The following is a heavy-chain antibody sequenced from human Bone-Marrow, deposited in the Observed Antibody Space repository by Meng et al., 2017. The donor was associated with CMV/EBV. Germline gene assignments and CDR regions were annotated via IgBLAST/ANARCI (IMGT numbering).Heavy chain of an antibody. V-gene: IGHV3-30-3*01. CDR2: ISYDGSNK. Sequence: GESLKISCAASGFTFSSYAMHWVRQAPGKGLEWVAVISYDGSNKYYADSVKCRFTISRDNSKNALYLQMNSLRAEDTAVYYCARESHLCGSTSCYYGMDVWGQGTTVTVSS. D-gene: IGHD2-2*01. CDR3: ARESHLCGSTSCYYGMDV. J-gene: IGHJ6*02. CDR1: GFTFSSYA.